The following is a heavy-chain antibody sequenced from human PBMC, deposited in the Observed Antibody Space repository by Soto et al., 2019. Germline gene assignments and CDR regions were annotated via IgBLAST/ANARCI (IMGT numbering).Heavy chain of an antibody. Sequence: QVQLQESGPGLVKPSETLSLTCTVSGGSISSYYWSWIRQPPGKGLEWIGYIYYSGSTNYYPSLKSRVTITVDTSKNQFSLRLTSVTAADTAVYYCARHAISEDHYTFDYWGQGTLVTGSS. V-gene: IGHV4-59*08. CDR2: IYYSGST. D-gene: IGHD4-4*01. CDR3: ARHAISEDHYTFDY. CDR1: GGSISSYY. J-gene: IGHJ4*02.